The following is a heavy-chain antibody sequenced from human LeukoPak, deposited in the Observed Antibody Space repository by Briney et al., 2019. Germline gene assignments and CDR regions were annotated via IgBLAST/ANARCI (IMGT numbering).Heavy chain of an antibody. Sequence: PGGSLRLSCAASGLTFSSHWMHWVRQAPGKGLVWVSRITNDGSSTTYADSVKGRFTISKDNSKNTVYLQMNDLRVDDTAVYYCAKAASSSWPSYQYGMDVWGQGTTVTVSS. D-gene: IGHD6-13*01. J-gene: IGHJ6*02. CDR1: GLTFSSHW. CDR2: ITNDGSST. V-gene: IGHV3-74*01. CDR3: AKAASSSWPSYQYGMDV.